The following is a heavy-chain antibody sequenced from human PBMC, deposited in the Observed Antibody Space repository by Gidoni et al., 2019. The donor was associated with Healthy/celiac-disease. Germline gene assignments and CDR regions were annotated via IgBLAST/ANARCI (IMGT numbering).Heavy chain of an antibody. CDR1: GGSISSRSYY. D-gene: IGHD3-22*01. V-gene: IGHV4-39*01. Sequence: QLQLQESGPGLVKPSETLSLTCTVSGGSISSRSYYWGWIRQPPGKGLEWIGSIYYSGSTYYNPSLKSRVTISVDTSKNQFSLKLSSVTAADTAVYYCARQGSYYYDSSGYYAPFDYWGQGTLVTVSS. CDR3: ARQGSYYYDSSGYYAPFDY. J-gene: IGHJ4*02. CDR2: IYYSGST.